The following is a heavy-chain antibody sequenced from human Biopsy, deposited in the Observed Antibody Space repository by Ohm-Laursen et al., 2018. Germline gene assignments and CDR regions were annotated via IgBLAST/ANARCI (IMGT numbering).Heavy chain of an antibody. V-gene: IGHV4-59*01. CDR3: ARLTGDPSY. CDR1: SGSMKRYY. CDR2: NYYIGHT. Sequence: TLSFTHTVSSGSMKRYYWIWTRQSPGKGLEAIGFNYYIGHTNYNTSLKRRTPVSVDASKNQISLKEISVAAADTAVYYCARLTGDPSYWGQGILVTVSS. J-gene: IGHJ4*02. D-gene: IGHD7-27*01.